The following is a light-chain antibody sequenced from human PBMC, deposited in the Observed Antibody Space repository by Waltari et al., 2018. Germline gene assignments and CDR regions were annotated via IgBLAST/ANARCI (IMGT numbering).Light chain of an antibody. CDR1: PSIGGW. Sequence: DIHMTQYPSTLSASVGDRVTSRCRASPSIGGWWAEYQQKPGKAPELLIYEASSLQSGVTSRCSGSGSGTEFILTIGSLQPDDFATYYCQQYHSYPRTFGQGTKVEI. J-gene: IGKJ1*01. CDR2: EAS. V-gene: IGKV1-5*03. CDR3: QQYHSYPRT.